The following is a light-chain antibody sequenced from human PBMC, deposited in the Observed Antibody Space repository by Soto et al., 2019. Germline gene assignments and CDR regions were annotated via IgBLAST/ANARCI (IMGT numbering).Light chain of an antibody. CDR2: DAS. CDR1: QDISNY. CDR3: QQYDNLPLT. Sequence: DIQMTQSPSSVSASVGDRVTTTCQASQDISNYLNWYQQKPGKAPKLLIYDASNLETGVPSRFSGSGSGTDFTFTISSLQPEDIATYYCQQYDNLPLTFGGGTKVDVK. V-gene: IGKV1-33*01. J-gene: IGKJ4*01.